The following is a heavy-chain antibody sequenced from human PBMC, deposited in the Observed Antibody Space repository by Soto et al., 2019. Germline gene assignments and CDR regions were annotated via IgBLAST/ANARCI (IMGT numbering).Heavy chain of an antibody. J-gene: IGHJ4*02. CDR1: GGSISSGGYS. Sequence: QLQLQESGSGLVKPSQTLSLTCAVSGGSISSGGYSWSWIRQPPGKGLEWIGYIYHNGSTYYNPSLKSRVAIPVDRSKNQLALKLTSVTAGATPVYYWDSGTPFQWGQGALVSVS. V-gene: IGHV4-30-2*01. CDR2: IYHNGST. CDR3: DSGTPFQ.